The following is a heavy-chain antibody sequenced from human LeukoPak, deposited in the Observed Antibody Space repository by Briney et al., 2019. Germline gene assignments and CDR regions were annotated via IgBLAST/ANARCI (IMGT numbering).Heavy chain of an antibody. CDR3: ARGGRGYD. CDR2: INHSGST. D-gene: IGHD5-12*01. CDR1: GGSFSNYY. V-gene: IGHV4-34*01. Sequence: SETLSLTCAVYGGSFSNYYWSWIRQPPGKGLEWIGGINHSGSTNYNPSLKSRVTMSVDTSKNQFSLKLSSVTAADTAVYYCARGGRGYDWGQGTLVTVSS. J-gene: IGHJ4*02.